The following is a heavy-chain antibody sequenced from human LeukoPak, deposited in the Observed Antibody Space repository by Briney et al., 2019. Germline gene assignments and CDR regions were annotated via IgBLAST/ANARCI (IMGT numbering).Heavy chain of an antibody. D-gene: IGHD3-16*01. CDR3: ARDRVLGGEKDY. J-gene: IGHJ4*02. V-gene: IGHV4-4*07. CDR2: IYTSGST. Sequence: PSETLSLTCTVSGGSISSYYWSWIRQPAGKGLEWIGRIYTSGSTNYNPSLKSRVTMSVATSKIQFSLKLSSVTAADTAVYYCARDRVLGGEKDYWGQGTLVTVSS. CDR1: GGSISSYY.